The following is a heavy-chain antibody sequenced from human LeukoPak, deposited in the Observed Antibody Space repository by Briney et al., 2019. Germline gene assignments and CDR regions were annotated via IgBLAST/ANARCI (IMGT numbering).Heavy chain of an antibody. CDR2: INPGDPDT. Sequence: GESLKISCKGSGYSFTSYWIGWVRQMPGKGLEWMGVINPGDPDTRYSPSFQGQVTISADKSISTAYLQWSSLKASDTAIYYCATYDTIGYIDYWGQGTLVTVSS. V-gene: IGHV5-51*01. J-gene: IGHJ4*02. CDR1: GYSFTSYW. CDR3: ATYDTIGYIDY. D-gene: IGHD2-8*01.